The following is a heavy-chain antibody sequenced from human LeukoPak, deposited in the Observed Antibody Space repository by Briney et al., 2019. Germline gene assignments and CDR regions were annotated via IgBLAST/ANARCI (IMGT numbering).Heavy chain of an antibody. CDR2: ISSSSSTI. Sequence: GRSLRLSLAASRFTFISYSRNGVRQAPGKGLEGVSYISSSSSTIYYADSVKGRFTIPRDNAKNSLYMQMNSLRAEDTAVYYCGKGYYYDSSGPPDYWGQGTLVTVSS. CDR3: GKGYYYDSSGPPDY. J-gene: IGHJ4*02. D-gene: IGHD3-22*01. V-gene: IGHV3-48*01. CDR1: RFTFISYS.